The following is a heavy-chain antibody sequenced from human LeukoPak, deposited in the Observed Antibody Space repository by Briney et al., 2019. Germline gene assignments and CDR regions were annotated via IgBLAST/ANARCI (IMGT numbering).Heavy chain of an antibody. CDR3: ARGACSGGSCYLNTSPFDY. CDR1: GYSISSSNW. Sequence: SDTLSLTCAVSGYSISSSNWWGWIRQPPGKGLEWIGYIYYSGSTYYNPSLKSRVTMSVDTSKNQFSLKLSSVTAVDTAVYYCARGACSGGSCYLNTSPFDYWGQGTLVTVSS. J-gene: IGHJ4*02. CDR2: IYYSGST. D-gene: IGHD2-15*01. V-gene: IGHV4-28*03.